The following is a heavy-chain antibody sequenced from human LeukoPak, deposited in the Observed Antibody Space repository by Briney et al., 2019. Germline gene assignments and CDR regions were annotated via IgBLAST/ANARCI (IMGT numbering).Heavy chain of an antibody. CDR3: AKNYGSGSFYNEGLYFDS. CDR1: GFTFSSYG. J-gene: IGHJ4*02. Sequence: PGGSLRLSCEASGFTFSSYGMSWVRQAPGKGLEWVSGISGSGTTTNYADSVKGRFTVFRDQSENTLHLQMDSLRDDDTAVYFCAKNYGSGSFYNEGLYFDSWGRGTLVTVSS. CDR2: ISGSGTTT. V-gene: IGHV3-23*01. D-gene: IGHD3-10*01.